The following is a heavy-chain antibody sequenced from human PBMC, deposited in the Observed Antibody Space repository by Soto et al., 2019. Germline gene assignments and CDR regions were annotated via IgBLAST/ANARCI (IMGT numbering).Heavy chain of an antibody. CDR1: GFTFSSYG. CDR2: ISYDGSNK. CDR3: TTKGGTGPFDY. Sequence: PGGSLRLSCAASGFTFSSYGMHWVRQAPGKGLEWVAVISYDGSNKYYADSVKGRFTISRDNSKNTLYLQMNSLRAEDTAVYYGTTKGGTGPFDYWGQGTLVTV. J-gene: IGHJ4*02. V-gene: IGHV3-30*03. D-gene: IGHD1-26*01.